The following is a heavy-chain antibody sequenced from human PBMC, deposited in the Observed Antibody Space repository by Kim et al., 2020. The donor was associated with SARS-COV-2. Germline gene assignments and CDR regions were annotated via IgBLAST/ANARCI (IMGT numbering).Heavy chain of an antibody. CDR2: IWYDGSNK. V-gene: IGHV3-33*06. Sequence: GGSLRLSCAASGFTFSSYGMHWVRQAPGKGLEWVAVIWYDGSNKYYADSVKGRFTISRDNSKNTLYLQMNSLRAEDTAVYYCAKDRAGDHFFDYWGQGTLVTVSS. CDR3: AKDRAGDHFFDY. CDR1: GFTFSSYG. D-gene: IGHD3-10*01. J-gene: IGHJ4*02.